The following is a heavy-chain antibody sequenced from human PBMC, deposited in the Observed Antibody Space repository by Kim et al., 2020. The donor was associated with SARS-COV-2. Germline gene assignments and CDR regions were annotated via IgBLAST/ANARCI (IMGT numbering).Heavy chain of an antibody. CDR2: IDYTAST. D-gene: IGHD3-16*01. Sequence: SETLSLTCTVSGSSISTNNIFWGWIRQPPGKGLEWIATIDYTASTYYNPSLKSRVTISVDTSKSQFSLTLSSVTAADMALYYCARQQGFGRWYFDHWGQGSLVTVSS. CDR3: ARQQGFGRWYFDH. J-gene: IGHJ4*02. CDR1: GSSISTNNIF. V-gene: IGHV4-39*01.